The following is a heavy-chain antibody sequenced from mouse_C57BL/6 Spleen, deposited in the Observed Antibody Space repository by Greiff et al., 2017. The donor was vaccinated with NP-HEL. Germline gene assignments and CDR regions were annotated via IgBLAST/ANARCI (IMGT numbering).Heavy chain of an antibody. CDR1: GYTFTEYT. CDR2: FYPGSGSL. J-gene: IGHJ2*01. CDR3: AIHGIYDGYSYYFDY. Sequence: QVHVKQSGAELVKPGASVKLSCKASGYTFTEYTIHWVKQRSGQGLEWIGWFYPGSGSLKYNEKFKDKATLTADKSSSTVDMELSRLTSEDSAVYFCAIHGIYDGYSYYFDYWGQGTTLTVSS. D-gene: IGHD2-3*01. V-gene: IGHV1-62-2*01.